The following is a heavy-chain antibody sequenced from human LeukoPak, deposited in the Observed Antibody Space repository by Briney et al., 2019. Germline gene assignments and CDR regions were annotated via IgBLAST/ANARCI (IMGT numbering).Heavy chain of an antibody. CDR2: ISGSGGST. V-gene: IGHV3-23*01. D-gene: IGHD3-9*01. Sequence: TGWSLRLSCAASGFTFSSYAMSWVRQAPGKGLEWVSAISGSGGSTYYADSVKGRFTISRDNSKNTLYLQMNSLRAEDTAVYYCAKDLTGYYKGEFDYWGQGTLVTVSA. CDR1: GFTFSSYA. CDR3: AKDLTGYYKGEFDY. J-gene: IGHJ4*02.